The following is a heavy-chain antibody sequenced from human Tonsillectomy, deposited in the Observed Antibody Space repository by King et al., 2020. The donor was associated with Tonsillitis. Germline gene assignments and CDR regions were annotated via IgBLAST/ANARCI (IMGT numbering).Heavy chain of an antibody. V-gene: IGHV3-74*01. Sequence: VQLVESGGGLVQPGGSLRLSCAASGFTFSSYWMHWVRQAPGKGLVWVSRINSDGSSTSYADPVNGRFTISRDNAKNTLYLQMNSLRAEDTAVYYCAREVPIYYYYMDVWGKGTTVTVSS. CDR1: GFTFSSYW. D-gene: IGHD1-1*01. J-gene: IGHJ6*03. CDR3: AREVPIYYYYMDV. CDR2: INSDGSST.